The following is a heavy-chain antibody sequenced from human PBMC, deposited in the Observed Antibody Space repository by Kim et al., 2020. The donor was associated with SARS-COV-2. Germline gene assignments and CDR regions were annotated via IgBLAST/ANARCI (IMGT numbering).Heavy chain of an antibody. D-gene: IGHD2-21*02. CDR1: GYMFNNHI. Sequence: ASVKVSCKAAGYMFNNHIVHWVRQAPGQRLEWMGWFNGGSGKTKYSQRFQGRVTITSDTSANIVYMDLSSLRSEDTAVYFCAGRLAYCGGDCALDCWGQGTLVTVS. J-gene: IGHJ4*02. CDR2: FNGGSGKT. V-gene: IGHV1-3*01. CDR3: AGRLAYCGGDCALDC.